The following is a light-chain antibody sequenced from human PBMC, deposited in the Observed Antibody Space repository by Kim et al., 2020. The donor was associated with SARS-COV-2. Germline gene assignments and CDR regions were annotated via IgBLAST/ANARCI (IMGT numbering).Light chain of an antibody. CDR3: AAWDDSLSRPV. V-gene: IGLV1-47*01. J-gene: IGLJ2*01. Sequence: QSALTQPPSASGTPGQRVTISCSGGSSNVAINYVYWYQQFPGTAPRLLIYRNNERPSGVPDRFSGSKSGTSASLAISGLRSEDEADYYCAAWDDSLSRPVFGGGTKLTVL. CDR2: RNN. CDR1: SSNVAINY.